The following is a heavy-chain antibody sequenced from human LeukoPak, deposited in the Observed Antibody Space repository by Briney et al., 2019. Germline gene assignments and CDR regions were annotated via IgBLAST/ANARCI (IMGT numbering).Heavy chain of an antibody. D-gene: IGHD1-26*01. CDR3: ARIRGGNNYHFDY. Sequence: ASVKVSCKASGYTFTDYYMHWVRQAPGQGLEWMGWINPYSGGTNYAQNFQGRVTMTRDTSISTGYMELSRLGSDDTAVYYCARIRGGNNYHFDYWGQGILVTVSS. CDR2: INPYSGGT. V-gene: IGHV1-2*02. CDR1: GYTFTDYY. J-gene: IGHJ4*02.